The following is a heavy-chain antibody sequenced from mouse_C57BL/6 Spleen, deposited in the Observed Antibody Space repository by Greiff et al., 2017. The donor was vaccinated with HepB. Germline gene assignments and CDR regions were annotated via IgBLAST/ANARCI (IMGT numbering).Heavy chain of an antibody. CDR3: ARGDSGIYYAMDY. CDR1: GYSFTDYN. J-gene: IGHJ4*01. D-gene: IGHD4-1*01. Sequence: LEESGPELVKPGASVKISCKASGYSFTDYNMNWVKQSNGKSLEWIGVINPNYGTTSYNQKFKGKATLTVDQSSSTAYMQLNSLTSEDSAVYYCARGDSGIYYAMDYWGQGTSVTVSS. CDR2: INPNYGTT. V-gene: IGHV1-39*01.